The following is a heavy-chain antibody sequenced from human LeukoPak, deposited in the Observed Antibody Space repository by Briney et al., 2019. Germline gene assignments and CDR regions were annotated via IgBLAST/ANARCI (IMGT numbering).Heavy chain of an antibody. D-gene: IGHD5-18*01. CDR1: GFTFSSYT. V-gene: IGHV3-21*01. CDR2: ISSSSSYI. CDR3: ARDKGSYDSDF. Sequence: PGKSLRLSCAASGFTFSSYTMNWLRQAPGKGLEWVSSISSSSSYIYYADSVKGRFTISRDNAKNSLYLQMNSLRAEDTAVYYCARDKGSYDSDFWGQGTLVTVSS. J-gene: IGHJ4*02.